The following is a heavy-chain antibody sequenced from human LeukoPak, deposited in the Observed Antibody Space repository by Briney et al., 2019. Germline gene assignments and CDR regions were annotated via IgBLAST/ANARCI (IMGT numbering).Heavy chain of an antibody. Sequence: SETLSLTCTVFGGSISSYYWSWIRQPPGKGLEWIGYIYYSGSTNYNPSLKSRVTISVDTSKNQFSLKLSSVTAADTAVYYCAGLGGDYDYYYYGMDVWGQGTTVTVSS. V-gene: IGHV4-59*01. CDR1: GGSISSYY. J-gene: IGHJ6*02. CDR2: IYYSGST. D-gene: IGHD4-17*01. CDR3: AGLGGDYDYYYYGMDV.